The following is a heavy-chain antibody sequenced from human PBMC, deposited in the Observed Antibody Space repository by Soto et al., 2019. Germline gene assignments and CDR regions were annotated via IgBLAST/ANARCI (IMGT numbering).Heavy chain of an antibody. CDR1: GGTFSSYA. V-gene: IGHV1-69*06. CDR3: ARAAYYDFWSGYPNFDY. CDR2: IIPIFGTA. D-gene: IGHD3-3*01. J-gene: IGHJ4*02. Sequence: AASVKVSCKASGGTFSSYAISWVRQAPGQGLEWMGGIIPIFGTANYAQKFQGRVTITADKSTSTAYMELSSLRSEDTAVYYCARAAYYDFWSGYPNFDYWGQGTLVTVSS.